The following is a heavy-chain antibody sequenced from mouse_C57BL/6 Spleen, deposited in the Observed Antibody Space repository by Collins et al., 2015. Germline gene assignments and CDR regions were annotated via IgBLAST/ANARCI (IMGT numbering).Heavy chain of an antibody. CDR1: GFTFSSYG. CDR2: ISSGGSYT. D-gene: IGHD2-1*01. Sequence: EVQLVESGGDLVKPGGSLKLSCAASGFTFSSYGMSWVRQTPDKRLEWVATISSGGSYTYYPDSVKGRFTISRDNAKNTLYLQMSSLKSEDTAMYYCARHRRGNYRYAMDYWGQGTSVTVSS. V-gene: IGHV5-6*01. J-gene: IGHJ4*01. CDR3: ARHRRGNYRYAMDY.